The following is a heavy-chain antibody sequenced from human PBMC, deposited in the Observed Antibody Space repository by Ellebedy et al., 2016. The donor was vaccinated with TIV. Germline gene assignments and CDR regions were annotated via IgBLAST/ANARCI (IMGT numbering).Heavy chain of an antibody. Sequence: GESLKISCAASGFTFSSYAMHWVRQAPGKGLEWVAVISYDGSNKYYADSVKCRFTISRDNSKNTLYLQMNSLRAEDTAVYYCAREKYSSQKATLDYWGQGTLVTVSS. CDR3: AREKYSSQKATLDY. V-gene: IGHV3-30-3*01. J-gene: IGHJ4*02. CDR2: ISYDGSNK. CDR1: GFTFSSYA. D-gene: IGHD6-6*01.